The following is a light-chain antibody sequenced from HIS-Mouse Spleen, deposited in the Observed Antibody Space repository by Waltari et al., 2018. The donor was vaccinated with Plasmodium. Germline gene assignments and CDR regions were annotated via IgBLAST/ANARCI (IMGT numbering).Light chain of an antibody. CDR3: QQRSNWPPLT. J-gene: IGKJ4*01. CDR2: DAS. Sequence: TQSPSSLSASTGDRVTITCRASQSVSSYLAWYQQKPGQAPRLLIYDASNRANGIPARFSGSGSGTDFTLTISSLEPEDVAVYYCQQRSNWPPLTFGGGTKVEIK. V-gene: IGKV3-11*01. CDR1: QSVSSY.